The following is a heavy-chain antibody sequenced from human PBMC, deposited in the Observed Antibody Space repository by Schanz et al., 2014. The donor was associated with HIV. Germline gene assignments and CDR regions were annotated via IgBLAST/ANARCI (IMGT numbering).Heavy chain of an antibody. Sequence: EVQLLESGGGLVQPGGSLRLSCAASGFMFSTYAMHWVRQAPGKGLEWVSKINSGSTIKNYADSVKGRFTISRDNAKNSLYLQMNSLRREDTAFYYCAKGVSVAGSSYYFDYWGQGALVTVSS. CDR1: GFMFSTYA. V-gene: IGHV3-48*01. J-gene: IGHJ4*02. CDR2: INSGSTIK. CDR3: AKGVSVAGSSYYFDY. D-gene: IGHD6-19*01.